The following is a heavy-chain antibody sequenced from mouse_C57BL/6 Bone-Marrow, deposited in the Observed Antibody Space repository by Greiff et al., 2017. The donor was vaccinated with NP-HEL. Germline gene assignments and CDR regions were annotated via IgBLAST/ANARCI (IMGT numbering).Heavy chain of an antibody. CDR2: ISSGGSYT. Sequence: EVMLVESGGDLVKPGGSLKLSCAASGFTFSSYGMSWVRQTPDKRLEWVATISSGGSYTYYPDSVKGRFTISRDNAKNTLYLQMSSLKSEDTAMYYCARHNLGFAYWGQGTLVTVSA. CDR3: ARHNLGFAY. CDR1: GFTFSSYG. V-gene: IGHV5-6*02. J-gene: IGHJ3*01.